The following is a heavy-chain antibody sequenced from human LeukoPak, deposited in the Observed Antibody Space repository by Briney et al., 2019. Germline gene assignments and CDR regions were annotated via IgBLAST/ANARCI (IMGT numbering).Heavy chain of an antibody. Sequence: GGSLRLSCTASGFTFGDYAMSWFRQAPGKGLEWVGFIRSKAYGGTTEYAASVKGRFTISRDDSKSIAYLQMNSLKTEDTAVYYCTRVTNYYDSSGYHNHFDYWGQGTLVTVSS. D-gene: IGHD3-22*01. CDR3: TRVTNYYDSSGYHNHFDY. J-gene: IGHJ4*02. V-gene: IGHV3-49*03. CDR2: IRSKAYGGTT. CDR1: GFTFGDYA.